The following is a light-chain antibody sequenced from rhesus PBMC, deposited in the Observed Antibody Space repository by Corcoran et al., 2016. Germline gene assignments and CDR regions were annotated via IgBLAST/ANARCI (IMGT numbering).Light chain of an antibody. V-gene: IGKV3S9*01. Sequence: EIVMTQSPATLSLSPGERATLSCRASQSVSSYVAWYQQKPAQAPRLLIYGASSRATGIPERVSGRGSGTDFTLTLISLEPEAFAVYYCQEYSNWPRTFGQGTKVEIK. CDR2: GAS. J-gene: IGKJ1*01. CDR1: QSVSSY. CDR3: QEYSNWPRT.